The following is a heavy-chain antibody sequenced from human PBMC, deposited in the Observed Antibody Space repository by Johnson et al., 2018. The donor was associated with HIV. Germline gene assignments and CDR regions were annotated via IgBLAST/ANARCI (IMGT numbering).Heavy chain of an antibody. V-gene: IGHV3-33*08. CDR2: IRNDGSNK. J-gene: IGHJ3*02. Sequence: QVQLVESGGGVVQPGRSLRLSCAVSGFTLSSYVMHWVRQAPGKGLEWVAFIRNDGSNKYYADSVKGRFTISRDNSKNTLYLQMNSLRAEDTAVYYCARPQGTGDAFDIWGQGTMVTVSS. CDR1: GFTLSSYV. CDR3: ARPQGTGDAFDI. D-gene: IGHD1-1*01.